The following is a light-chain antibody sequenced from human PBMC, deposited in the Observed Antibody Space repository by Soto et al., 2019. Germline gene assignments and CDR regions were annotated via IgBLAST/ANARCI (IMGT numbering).Light chain of an antibody. J-gene: IGKJ4*01. CDR2: GAS. Sequence: EIVLTQSPGTLSLSPGERATLSCRASQSVSSSYLAWYQQKPGQAPRLLIYGASSRATGIPDRFSGSGSATDFTPTISRLEPEDFAVYYCQPYGSSPPTFGGGTKVEIK. CDR1: QSVSSSY. CDR3: QPYGSSPPT. V-gene: IGKV3-20*01.